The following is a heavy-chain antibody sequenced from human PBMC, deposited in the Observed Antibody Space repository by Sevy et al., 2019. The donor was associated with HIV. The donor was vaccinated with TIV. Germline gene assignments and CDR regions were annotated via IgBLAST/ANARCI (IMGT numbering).Heavy chain of an antibody. D-gene: IGHD3-10*02. CDR3: AKPPSNHDVLHYYGMDV. CDR2: ISFRGVAT. CDR1: GFTFGSYG. V-gene: IGHV3-23*01. Sequence: GGSLRLSCVGSGFTFGSYGMSWVRQPPGKGLEWVSSISFRGVATFYADSVRGRFTISRDNSKNILYLQMNSLRAEDTAVYFCAKPPSNHDVLHYYGMDVWGQGTTVTVSS. J-gene: IGHJ6*02.